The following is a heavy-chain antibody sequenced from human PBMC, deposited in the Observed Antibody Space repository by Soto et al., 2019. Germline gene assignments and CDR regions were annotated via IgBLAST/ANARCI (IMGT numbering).Heavy chain of an antibody. V-gene: IGHV4-39*01. J-gene: IGHJ4*02. CDR2: IYYSGST. CDR3: ASSVIQGDWNFSPFDY. CDR1: GGSISSSSFY. D-gene: IGHD1-7*01. Sequence: SETLSLTCTVSGGSISSSSFYWGWIRQPPGKGLEWIGSIYYSGSTYYNPSLKSRVTVSVDTSKNQFSLKLSSVTAADTAVYYCASSVIQGDWNFSPFDYWGQGTLVTVSS.